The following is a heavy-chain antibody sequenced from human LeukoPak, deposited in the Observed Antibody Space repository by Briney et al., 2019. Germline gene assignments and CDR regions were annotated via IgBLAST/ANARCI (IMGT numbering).Heavy chain of an antibody. J-gene: IGHJ4*02. CDR3: ARDPRIAAAGTADY. CDR2: IKQDGSEK. D-gene: IGHD6-13*01. Sequence: GGSLRLSCAASGFTFSSYWMSWVRQAPGKGLEWVANIKQDGSEKYYVDSVKGRFTISRVNAKNSLYLQMNSLRAEDTAVYYCARDPRIAAAGTADYWGQGTLVTVSS. CDR1: GFTFSSYW. V-gene: IGHV3-7*05.